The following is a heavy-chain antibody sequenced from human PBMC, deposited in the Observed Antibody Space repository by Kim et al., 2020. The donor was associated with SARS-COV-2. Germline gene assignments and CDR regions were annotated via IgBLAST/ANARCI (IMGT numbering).Heavy chain of an antibody. Sequence: GGSLRLSCAASGFTFNIYAMTWVRQAPGKGLEWVSVIGPTGGDIQYADSVKGRFTISRDNSGNRLYLQMNSLRAEDTALYYCAKYTGGISRLFDDWGQGTLVTVSS. CDR2: IGPTGGDI. J-gene: IGHJ4*02. CDR1: GFTFNIYA. D-gene: IGHD2-8*02. V-gene: IGHV3-23*01. CDR3: AKYTGGISRLFDD.